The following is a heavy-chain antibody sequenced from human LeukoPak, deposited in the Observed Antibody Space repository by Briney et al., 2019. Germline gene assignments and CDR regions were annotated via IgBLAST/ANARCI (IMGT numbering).Heavy chain of an antibody. Sequence: GGSLRLSCAASGFTFSSYEMNWVRQAPGKGLEWVSVIYSGGSTYYADSVKGRFTISRDNSKNTLYLQMNSLRAEDTAVYYCASSLTGYYNVDVGLNDYWGQGTLVTVSS. CDR2: IYSGGST. D-gene: IGHD3-9*01. CDR3: ASSLTGYYNVDVGLNDY. V-gene: IGHV3-66*01. J-gene: IGHJ4*02. CDR1: GFTFSSYE.